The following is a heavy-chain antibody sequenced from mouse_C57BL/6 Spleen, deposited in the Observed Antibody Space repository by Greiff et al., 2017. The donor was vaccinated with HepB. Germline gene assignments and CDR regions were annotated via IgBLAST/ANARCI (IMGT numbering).Heavy chain of an antibody. CDR1: GFTFSDYY. CDR3: ARQGGDTTVVDWYFDV. Sequence: EVKLVESGGGLVQPGGSLKLSCAASGFTFSDYYMYWVRQTPEKRLEWVAYISNGGGSTYYPDTVKGRFTLSRDNAKNTLYLQMGRLKSEDTAMYYCARQGGDTTVVDWYFDVWGTGTTVTVSS. CDR2: ISNGGGST. V-gene: IGHV5-12*01. J-gene: IGHJ1*03. D-gene: IGHD1-1*01.